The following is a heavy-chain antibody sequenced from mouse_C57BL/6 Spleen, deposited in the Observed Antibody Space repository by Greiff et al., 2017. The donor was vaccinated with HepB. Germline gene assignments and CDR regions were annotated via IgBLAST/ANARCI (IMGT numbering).Heavy chain of an antibody. CDR2: ISSGSSTI. D-gene: IGHD1-1*01. CDR1: GFTFSDYG. J-gene: IGHJ4*01. V-gene: IGHV5-17*01. Sequence: EVMLVESGGGLVKPGGSLKLSCAASGFTFSDYGMHWVRQAPEKGLAWVAYISSGSSTIYSADTVKGRFTISSDNAKHTLFLQMTSLRSEDTAMYYCANGSPYAMDYWGQGTSVTVSS. CDR3: ANGSPYAMDY.